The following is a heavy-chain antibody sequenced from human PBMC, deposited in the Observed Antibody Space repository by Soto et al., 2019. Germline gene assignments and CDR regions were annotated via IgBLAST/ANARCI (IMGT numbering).Heavy chain of an antibody. V-gene: IGHV3-7*03. CDR3: ASFRSGWPRGDFDF. D-gene: IGHD6-19*01. CDR2: IKQDGSEK. CDR1: GFTFSSSW. Sequence: EVQLVESGGGLVQPGGSLRLSCEASGFTFSSSWMSWVRQAPGRGLEWVANIKQDGSEKYYVDSVKGRFTISRDNAKNSLYLQMNSLRAEDTAVYYCASFRSGWPRGDFDFWGQGTMVTVSS. J-gene: IGHJ3*01.